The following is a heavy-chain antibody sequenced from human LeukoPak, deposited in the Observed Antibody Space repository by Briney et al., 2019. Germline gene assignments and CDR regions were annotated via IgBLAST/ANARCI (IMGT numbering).Heavy chain of an antibody. CDR2: IKQDGSEK. Sequence: GGSLRLSCVVSGFTFSNYWMSWVRQAPGKGLEWVANIKQDGSEKYYVDSVKGRFTISRDNAKNSLYLQMNSLRAEDTAVYYCARGPNYYDSSDAFDIWGQGTMVTVSS. D-gene: IGHD3-22*01. CDR1: GFTFSNYW. V-gene: IGHV3-7*04. J-gene: IGHJ3*02. CDR3: ARGPNYYDSSDAFDI.